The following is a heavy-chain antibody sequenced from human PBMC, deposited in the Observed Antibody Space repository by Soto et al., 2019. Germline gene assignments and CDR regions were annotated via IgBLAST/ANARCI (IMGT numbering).Heavy chain of an antibody. D-gene: IGHD3-22*01. CDR1: GFTFSSYN. CDR3: ARDRVRPTRWYFDL. CDR2: ISSSSNTV. Sequence: EVQLVESGGGLVQPGGSLRLSCAASGFTFSSYNMNWVRQAPGKGLEWVSYISSSSNTVYYAEYVKGRFTISRDNAKNSLYLQMNSLRDEDTAVYYCARDRVRPTRWYFDLWGRGTLVTVSS. J-gene: IGHJ2*01. V-gene: IGHV3-48*02.